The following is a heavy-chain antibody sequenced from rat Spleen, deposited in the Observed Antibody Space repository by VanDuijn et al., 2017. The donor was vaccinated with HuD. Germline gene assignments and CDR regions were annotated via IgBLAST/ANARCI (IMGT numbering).Heavy chain of an antibody. V-gene: IGHV5-17*01. D-gene: IGHD1-7*01. CDR1: GFTFSDYG. CDR2: IIYDGSSS. Sequence: EVQLVESGGGLAQPGRSLKISCAASGFTFSDYGMAWVRQAPGKGLEWVATIIYDGSSSYYRDSVKGRFTLSRDDAKSTLYLQMDSLRAEDTATYYCARHVRGYDVMDAWGQGASVTVSS. CDR3: ARHVRGYDVMDA. J-gene: IGHJ4*01.